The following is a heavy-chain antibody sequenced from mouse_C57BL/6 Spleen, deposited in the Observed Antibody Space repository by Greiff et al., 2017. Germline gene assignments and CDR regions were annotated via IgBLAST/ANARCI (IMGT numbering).Heavy chain of an antibody. J-gene: IGHJ1*03. V-gene: IGHV1-39*01. CDR3: ATDDGYWYVDV. D-gene: IGHD2-12*01. CDR1: GYSFTDYN. CDR2: INPNYGTT. Sequence: EVQGVESGPELVKPGASVKISCKASGYSFTDYNMNWVKQSNGKSLEWIGVINPNYGTTSYKQKFKGKATLTVDQSSSTASMHLNSRTSEDSAVYYCATDDGYWYVDVWGTGTTVTVSS.